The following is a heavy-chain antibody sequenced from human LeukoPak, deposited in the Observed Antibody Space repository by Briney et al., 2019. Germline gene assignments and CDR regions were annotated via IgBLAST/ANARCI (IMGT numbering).Heavy chain of an antibody. CDR3: ARDPKASGWYGPTRLFDP. Sequence: ASVKVSCKASGYTFTSSGISWVRQAPGQGLEWMGWISAYNGNTNYAQKLQGRVTMTTDTSTSTAYMELRSLRSDDTAVYYCARDPKASGWYGPTRLFDPWGQGTLVTVSS. D-gene: IGHD6-19*01. J-gene: IGHJ5*02. V-gene: IGHV1-18*01. CDR2: ISAYNGNT. CDR1: GYTFTSSG.